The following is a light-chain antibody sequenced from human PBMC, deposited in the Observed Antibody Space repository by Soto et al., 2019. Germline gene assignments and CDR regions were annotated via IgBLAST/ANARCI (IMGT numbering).Light chain of an antibody. CDR2: DVS. CDR1: SSDVGGYNY. CDR3: CSYAGSYGV. J-gene: IGLJ1*01. Sequence: QSVLTQPRSGSGSPGQSATISCTGTSSDVGGYNYVSWYQQHPGKAPKLMIYDVSKRPSGVPDRFSGSKSGNTASLTISGLQAEDEADYCCCSYAGSYGVFGTGTKVTVL. V-gene: IGLV2-11*01.